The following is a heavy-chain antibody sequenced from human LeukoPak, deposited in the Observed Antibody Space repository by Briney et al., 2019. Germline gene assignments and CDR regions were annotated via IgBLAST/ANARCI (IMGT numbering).Heavy chain of an antibody. CDR3: ARNYGDLDY. CDR2: ISTTGSTI. D-gene: IGHD4-17*01. CDR1: GFTFSSYS. J-gene: IGHJ4*02. Sequence: PGGSLRLSCAASGFTFSSYSMNWVRQAPGKGLEWVSYISTTGSTIYYADSVKGRFTISRDNAKNSLYLQMNSLREEDTAVYYCARNYGDLDYWGQGTLVTVSS. V-gene: IGHV3-48*02.